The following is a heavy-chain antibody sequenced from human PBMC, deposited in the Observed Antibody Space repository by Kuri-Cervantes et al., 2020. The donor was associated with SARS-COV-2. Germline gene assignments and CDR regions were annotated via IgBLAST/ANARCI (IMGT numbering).Heavy chain of an antibody. V-gene: IGHV4-39*07. Sequence: SETLSLTCTVSGGSISSSSYYWGWIRQPPGKGLEWIGSIYYNGSTYYNPSLKSRVTISVDTSKNQFSLKLSSVTAADTAVYYCARGTKTSGCSGGSCYPGAFSNWYFDLWGRGTLVTVSS. CDR2: IYYNGST. D-gene: IGHD2-15*01. J-gene: IGHJ2*01. CDR1: GGSISSSSYY. CDR3: ARGTKTSGCSGGSCYPGAFSNWYFDL.